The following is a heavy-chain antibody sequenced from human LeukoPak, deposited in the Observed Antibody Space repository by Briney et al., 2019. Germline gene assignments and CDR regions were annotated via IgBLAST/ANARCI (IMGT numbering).Heavy chain of an antibody. D-gene: IGHD6-19*01. CDR3: ARHRLSSGWSSPDAFDI. Sequence: SETLSLTCTVSGGSISSSNNYRGWIRQPPGKGLEWIGSISDSGSTYYNPSLKSRVTVFADTSKNQFSLNLSSVTAADTAVHYCARHRLSSGWSSPDAFDIWGQGTMVTVSS. CDR1: GGSISSSNNY. J-gene: IGHJ3*02. V-gene: IGHV4-39*01. CDR2: ISDSGST.